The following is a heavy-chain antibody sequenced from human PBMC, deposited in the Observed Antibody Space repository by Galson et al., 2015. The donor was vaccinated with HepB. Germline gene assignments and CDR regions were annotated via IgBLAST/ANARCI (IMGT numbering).Heavy chain of an antibody. J-gene: IGHJ4*02. CDR1: GYTFTSYG. CDR3: ATRGDYYGSGSYYY. CDR2: ISAYNGNT. V-gene: IGHV1-18*01. D-gene: IGHD3-10*01. Sequence: SVKVSCKASGYTFTSYGISWVRQAPGQGLEWMGWISAYNGNTNYAQKLQGRVTMTTDTSTSTAYMELSSLRSEDTAVYYCATRGDYYGSGSYYYWGQGTLVTVSS.